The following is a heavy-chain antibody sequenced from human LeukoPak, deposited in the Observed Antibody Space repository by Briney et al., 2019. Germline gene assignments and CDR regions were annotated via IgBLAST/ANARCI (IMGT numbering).Heavy chain of an antibody. D-gene: IGHD3-22*01. CDR2: INPSGGST. CDR1: GYTFTSYY. J-gene: IGHJ4*02. V-gene: IGHV1-46*01. Sequence: ASVKVSCKASGYTFTSYYMHWVRQAPGQGLEWMGIINPSGGSTSYAQKFQGRVTMTRDTSTSTVYMELSSLRSKDTAVYYCARSSHYYDSSGYYAPEYYFDYWGQGTLATVSS. CDR3: ARSSHYYDSSGYYAPEYYFDY.